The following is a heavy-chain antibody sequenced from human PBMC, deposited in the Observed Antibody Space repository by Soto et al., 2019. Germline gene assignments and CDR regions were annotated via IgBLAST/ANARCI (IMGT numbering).Heavy chain of an antibody. Sequence: SVKVSCKASGVTFSSYAISWVRQAPGQGLERMGGIIPIFGTANYAQKFQGRVTIAADESTSTAYMELSSLRSEDTAVYYCAREATVYRAFDIWGQGTMVTVSS. CDR1: GVTFSSYA. CDR2: IIPIFGTA. J-gene: IGHJ3*02. D-gene: IGHD4-17*01. CDR3: AREATVYRAFDI. V-gene: IGHV1-69*13.